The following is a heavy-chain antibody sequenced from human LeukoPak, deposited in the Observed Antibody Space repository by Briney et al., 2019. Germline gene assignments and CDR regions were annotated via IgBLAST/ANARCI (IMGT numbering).Heavy chain of an antibody. CDR3: AKDLYCSRTSCYKDH. Sequence: PGGSLRLSCAASGFTFSSYAMSWVRQAPGKGLEWVSAISGTGGSTYYADSVKGRFTISRDNSKNTLYLQMNSLRAEDTAVYYCAKDLYCSRTSCYKDHWGQGTLVTVSS. CDR2: ISGTGGST. D-gene: IGHD2-2*02. V-gene: IGHV3-23*01. CDR1: GFTFSSYA. J-gene: IGHJ4*02.